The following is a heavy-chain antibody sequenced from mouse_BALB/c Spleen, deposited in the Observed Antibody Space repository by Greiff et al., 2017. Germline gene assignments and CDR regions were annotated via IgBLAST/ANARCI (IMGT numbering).Heavy chain of an antibody. CDR3: ARGSGGGYDFDD. J-gene: IGHJ1*01. V-gene: IGHV1-9*01. CDR1: GFTFSSYW. Sequence: VKLQESGADLMKPGASLKISCTATGFTFSSYWIEWVHQSPGHGLEWIGEILPGGGSTNYTEKFKGKVTFTADTSSNTVYMQLSSLTSEDSDCYCYARGSGGGYDFDDWGEGTTVTVSS. CDR2: ILPGGGST. D-gene: IGHD1-1*02.